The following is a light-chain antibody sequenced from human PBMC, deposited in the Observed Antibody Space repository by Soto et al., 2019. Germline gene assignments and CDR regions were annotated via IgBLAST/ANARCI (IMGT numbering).Light chain of an antibody. J-gene: IGKJ1*01. Sequence: DIQMTQYPSALSASVGDRVTITCRASQTISSWLAWYQQKPGKAPNLLIHKASHLESGVPSRFSGSGSGTEFTLTISSLQPGDFATYYCQHYNTYPWTFGQGTKV. V-gene: IGKV1-5*03. CDR3: QHYNTYPWT. CDR2: KAS. CDR1: QTISSW.